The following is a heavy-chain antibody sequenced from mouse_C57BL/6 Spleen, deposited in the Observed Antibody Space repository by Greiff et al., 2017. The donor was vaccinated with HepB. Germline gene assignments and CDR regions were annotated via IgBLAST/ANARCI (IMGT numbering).Heavy chain of an antibody. Sequence: EVHLVESGGGLVQPGGSLSLSCAASGFTFTDYYMSWVRQPPGKALEWLGFIRNKANGYTTEYSASVKGRFTISRDNSQSILYLQMNALRAEDSATYYCARFYDGYPTAMDYWGQGTSVTVSS. V-gene: IGHV7-3*01. CDR2: IRNKANGYTT. CDR3: ARFYDGYPTAMDY. D-gene: IGHD2-3*01. CDR1: GFTFTDYY. J-gene: IGHJ4*01.